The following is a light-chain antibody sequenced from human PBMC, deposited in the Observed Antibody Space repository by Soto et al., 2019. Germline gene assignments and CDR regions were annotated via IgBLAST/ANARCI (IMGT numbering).Light chain of an antibody. CDR3: QVWDSSSDHPV. J-gene: IGLJ2*01. Sequence: SYELTQPPSVSVAPGKTARITCGGTNIGSKSVHWYQQKPGQAPVLVIYYDSDRPSGIPERFSGSNSGNTATLTISRVEAGDEADYYCQVWDSSSDHPVFGGGTKLTFL. V-gene: IGLV3-21*04. CDR1: NIGSKS. CDR2: YDS.